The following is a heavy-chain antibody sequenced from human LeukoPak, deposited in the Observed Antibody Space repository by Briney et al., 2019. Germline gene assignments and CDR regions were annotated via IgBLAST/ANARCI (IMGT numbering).Heavy chain of an antibody. V-gene: IGHV4-34*01. CDR1: GGSFSGYY. D-gene: IGHD2-21*02. J-gene: IGHJ4*02. CDR2: INHSGST. CDR3: ARLTLQYYFDY. Sequence: SETLSLTCAVYGGSFSGYYWSWIRQPPGKGLEWIGEINHSGSTNYNPSLKSRVTISVDTSKNQFSLKLSSVTAADTAVYYCARLTLQYYFDYWGQGTLVTVSS.